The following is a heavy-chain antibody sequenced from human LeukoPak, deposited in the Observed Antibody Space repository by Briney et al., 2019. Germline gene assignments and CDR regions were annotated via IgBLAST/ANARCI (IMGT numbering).Heavy chain of an antibody. CDR3: ARALFRWSYFDY. CDR1: GISVSSNY. Sequence: GGSLRLSSAASGISVSSNYMNWVRQSPGKGLEWVSVIYSGGSTKYADSVKGRFTISRDNSKNTLYLEMSTLRPEDTAVYYCARALFRWSYFDYWGQGTLVTVSS. CDR2: IYSGGST. J-gene: IGHJ4*02. D-gene: IGHD2-8*02. V-gene: IGHV3-66*02.